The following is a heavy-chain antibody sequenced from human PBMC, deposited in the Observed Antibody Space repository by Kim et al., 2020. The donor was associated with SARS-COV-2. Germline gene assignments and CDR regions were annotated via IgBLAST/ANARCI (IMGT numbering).Heavy chain of an antibody. CDR2: IYYSGST. CDR3: ASSSYDFWSGSLSY. Sequence: SETLSLTCTVSGGSISSYYWSWIRQPPGKGLEWIGYIYYSGSTNYNPSLKSRVTISVDTSKNQFSLKLSSVTAADTAVYYCASSSYDFWSGSLSYWGQGT. CDR1: GGSISSYY. D-gene: IGHD3-3*01. V-gene: IGHV4-59*08. J-gene: IGHJ4*02.